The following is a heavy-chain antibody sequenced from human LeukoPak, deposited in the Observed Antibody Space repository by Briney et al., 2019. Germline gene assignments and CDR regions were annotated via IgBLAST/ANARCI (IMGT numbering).Heavy chain of an antibody. CDR2: IRYAGGGT. V-gene: IGHV3-30*02. Sequence: GGSLRLSCAASGFTFDSYGFHWVRQAPGKGLEWVAFIRYAGGGTFYADSVKGRFTISRDNSKNSLYLQMNSLRAEDTAVYYCARSGWYYYYYMDVWGKGTTVTVSS. D-gene: IGHD6-19*01. CDR1: GFTFDSYG. J-gene: IGHJ6*03. CDR3: ARSGWYYYYYMDV.